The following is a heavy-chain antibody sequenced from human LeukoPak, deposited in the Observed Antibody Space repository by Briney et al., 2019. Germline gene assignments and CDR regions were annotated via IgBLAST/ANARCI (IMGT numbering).Heavy chain of an antibody. D-gene: IGHD5-18*01. CDR2: IYPGDSDT. CDR1: WYSLSSYW. J-gene: IGHJ6*03. Sequence: GGALKISRKGSWYSLSSYWIGWGRQMPGERLGGVGVIYPGDSDTRYSPSFQGQVTISADKSISTAYLQWSSLKASDTAMYYCARQGSGYSPTYYYYMDVWGKGTTVTISS. V-gene: IGHV5-51*01. CDR3: ARQGSGYSPTYYYYMDV.